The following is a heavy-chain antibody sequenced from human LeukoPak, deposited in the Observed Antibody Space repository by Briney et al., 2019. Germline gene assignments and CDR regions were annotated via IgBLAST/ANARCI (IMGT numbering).Heavy chain of an antibody. CDR1: GFTFSSYG. Sequence: GGSLRLSCAASGFTFSSYGMHWVRQAPGKGLEWVAFIRYDGSNKNYADSVKGRFTISRDNSKNTLYLQMNSLRAEDTAVYYCARITMIDRHDAFDIWGQGTMVTVSS. CDR2: IRYDGSNK. CDR3: ARITMIDRHDAFDI. V-gene: IGHV3-30*02. J-gene: IGHJ3*02. D-gene: IGHD3-22*01.